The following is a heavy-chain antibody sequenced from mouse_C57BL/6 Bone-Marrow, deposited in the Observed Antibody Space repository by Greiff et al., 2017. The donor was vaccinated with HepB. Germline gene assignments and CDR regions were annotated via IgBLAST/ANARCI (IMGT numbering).Heavy chain of an antibody. CDR2: IDPEDGET. V-gene: IGHV14-2*01. CDR1: GFNIKDYY. CDR3: ARSHYYGSSYPFFYYFDY. Sequence: EVQLQQSGAELVKPGASVKLSCTASGFNIKDYYMHWVKQRTEQGLEWIGRIDPEDGETKYAPKFQGKATITADTSSNTAYLQLSSLTSEYTSVYYCARSHYYGSSYPFFYYFDYWGQGTTLTVSS. J-gene: IGHJ2*01. D-gene: IGHD1-1*01.